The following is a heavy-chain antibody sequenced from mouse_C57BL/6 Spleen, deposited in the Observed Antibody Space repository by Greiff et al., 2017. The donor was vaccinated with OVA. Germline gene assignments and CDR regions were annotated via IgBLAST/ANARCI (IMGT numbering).Heavy chain of an antibody. CDR2: IAPSDSYT. V-gene: IGHV1-69*01. CDR3: ARLNYGSSGAMDY. Sequence: QVQLQQSGAELVMPGASVKLSCKASGYTFTSYWMHWVKQRPGQGLEWIGEIAPSDSYTNYNQKFKGKSTLTVDKSSSTSYMQRSSLTSEDSAVYYCARLNYGSSGAMDYWGQGTSVTVSS. D-gene: IGHD1-1*01. CDR1: GYTFTSYW. J-gene: IGHJ4*01.